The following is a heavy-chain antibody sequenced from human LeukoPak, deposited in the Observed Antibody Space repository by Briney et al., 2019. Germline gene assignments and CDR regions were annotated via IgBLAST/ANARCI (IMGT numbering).Heavy chain of an antibody. Sequence: ASVKVSCKASGYTFTGYYIHWVRQAPGQGLEWMGWINPDTGVTKYAQKFQGRVTMTRDTSISTAYMELSRLRSDDTAVYYCAGFYNGNQNFDYWGQGTLVAVSS. D-gene: IGHD2-8*01. V-gene: IGHV1-2*02. CDR2: INPDTGVT. CDR3: AGFYNGNQNFDY. CDR1: GYTFTGYY. J-gene: IGHJ4*02.